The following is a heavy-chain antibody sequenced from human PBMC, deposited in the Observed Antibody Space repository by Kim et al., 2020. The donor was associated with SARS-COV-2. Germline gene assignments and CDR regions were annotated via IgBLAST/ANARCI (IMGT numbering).Heavy chain of an antibody. V-gene: IGHV3-30*18. CDR2: ISYDGSNK. CDR1: GFTFSSYG. Sequence: GGSLRLSCAASGFTFSSYGMHWVRQAPGKGLEWVAVISYDGSNKYYADSVKGRFTISRDNSKNTLYLQMNSLRAEDTAVYYCAKDLNKWFGEFYDYWGQGTLVTVSS. J-gene: IGHJ4*02. CDR3: AKDLNKWFGEFYDY. D-gene: IGHD3-10*01.